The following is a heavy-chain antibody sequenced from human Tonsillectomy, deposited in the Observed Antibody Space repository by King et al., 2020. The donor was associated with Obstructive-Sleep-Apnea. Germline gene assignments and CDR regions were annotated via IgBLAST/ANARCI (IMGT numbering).Heavy chain of an antibody. J-gene: IGHJ6*02. CDR2: IESKTDGGTT. CDR1: GFTFSKAW. Sequence: VQLVESGGGLVKPGGSLRLSCAASGFTFSKAWMSWVRQAPGKGLEWVGRIESKTDGGTTDYAAPVKGRFTISRDDSKNTLYLQMNSLKTEDTAVYYCTTVDSIYYYGMDVWGQGTTVTVSS. CDR3: TTVDSIYYYGMDV. V-gene: IGHV3-15*04.